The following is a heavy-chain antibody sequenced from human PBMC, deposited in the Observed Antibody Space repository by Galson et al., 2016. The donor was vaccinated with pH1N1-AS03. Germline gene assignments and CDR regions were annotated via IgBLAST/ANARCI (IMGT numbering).Heavy chain of an antibody. D-gene: IGHD1-1*01. CDR3: ARGRYSAFDI. J-gene: IGHJ3*02. CDR1: GDSVSSNIDA. CDR2: TYWRSKWYN. V-gene: IGHV6-1*01. Sequence: CAISGDSVSSNIDAWNWIRQSPSGGLEWLGRTYWRSKWYNDYAVSVKSRITINPDTSKNQFSLQLYSVTPEDTAVHYCARGRYSAFDIWGQGTMVTVSS.